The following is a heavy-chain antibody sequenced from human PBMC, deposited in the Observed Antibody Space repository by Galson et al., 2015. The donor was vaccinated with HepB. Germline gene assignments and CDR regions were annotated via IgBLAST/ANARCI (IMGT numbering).Heavy chain of an antibody. J-gene: IGHJ6*02. Sequence: SLRLSCAASGFTFSSYAMSWVRQAPGKGLEWVSAISGSGGSTYYADSVKGRFTISRDNSKNTLYLQMNSLRAEDTAVYYCAKIAAAGYYYYYYGMDVWGQGTTVTVSS. CDR3: AKIAAAGYYYYYYGMDV. CDR2: ISGSGGST. D-gene: IGHD6-13*01. CDR1: GFTFSSYA. V-gene: IGHV3-23*01.